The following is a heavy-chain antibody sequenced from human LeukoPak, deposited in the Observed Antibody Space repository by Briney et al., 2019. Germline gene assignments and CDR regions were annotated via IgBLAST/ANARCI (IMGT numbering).Heavy chain of an antibody. J-gene: IGHJ3*02. D-gene: IGHD3-22*01. V-gene: IGHV3-11*06. CDR3: ARVMYYYDSSGYRGDAFDI. CDR2: ISSSSSYI. Sequence: GGSLRLSCAASGFTFSDYYMSWLRQAPGKGLEWVSSISSSSSYIYYADSVKGRFTISRDNAKNSLYLQMNSLRAEDTAVYYCARVMYYYDSSGYRGDAFDIWGQGTMVTVSS. CDR1: GFTFSDYY.